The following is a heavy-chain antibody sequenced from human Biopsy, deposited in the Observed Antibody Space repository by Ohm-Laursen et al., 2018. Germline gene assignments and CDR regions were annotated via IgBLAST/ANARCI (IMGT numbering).Heavy chain of an antibody. V-gene: IGHV4-4*07. CDR2: IYTSGSP. CDR3: ARGTGRYYVYGAFDI. CDR1: GDYINNYY. D-gene: IGHD1-26*01. J-gene: IGHJ3*02. Sequence: SETLSLTCTVSGDYINNYYWSWIRQPAGKGLEWIGRIYTSGSPNYNLSLESRITMSVDTSKNKFSLNLRSVTAADTAVYYCARGTGRYYVYGAFDIWGQGTVVTVSS.